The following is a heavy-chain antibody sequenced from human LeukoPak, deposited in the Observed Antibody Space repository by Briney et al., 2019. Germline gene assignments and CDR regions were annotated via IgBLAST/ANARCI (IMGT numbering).Heavy chain of an antibody. CDR1: GFTFSSCA. Sequence: GGSLRLSCAASGFTFSSCAMSWVRQAPGKGLEWVSAISGSGGSTYYADSVKGRFTISRDNSKNTLYLQMNSLRAEDTAVYYCAKVLGMWLLMIGFDYWGQGTLVTVSS. J-gene: IGHJ4*02. D-gene: IGHD3-22*01. V-gene: IGHV3-23*01. CDR2: ISGSGGST. CDR3: AKVLGMWLLMIGFDY.